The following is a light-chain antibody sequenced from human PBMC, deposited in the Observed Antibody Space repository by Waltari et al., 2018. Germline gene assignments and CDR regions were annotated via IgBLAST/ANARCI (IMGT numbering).Light chain of an antibody. V-gene: IGLV2-23*01. CDR2: EGS. Sequence: QSALTQPASVSGSPGQSITISCIGTRLDVGNYNLVSWYQQHPGKAPKPMIYEGSKRPSGVSNRFSGSKSGNTASLTISGLQAEDEADYHCSSYAGSTTLVFGGGTKLTVL. CDR3: SSYAGSTTLV. CDR1: RLDVGNYNL. J-gene: IGLJ2*01.